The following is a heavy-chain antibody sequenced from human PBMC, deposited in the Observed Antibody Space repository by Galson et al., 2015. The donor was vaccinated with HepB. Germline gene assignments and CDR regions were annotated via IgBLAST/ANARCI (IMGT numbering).Heavy chain of an antibody. CDR3: ARHVDPLMVYYFYGVNV. Sequence: SLRLSCAASGFTFSTYAMSWVRQAPGKGLEWVSTISGSGGSTYYAASVKDRFTISRDNSRTTLYMEMDTLRAEDTAVYYCARHVDPLMVYYFYGVNVWGQGTTVTVSS. CDR1: GFTFSTYA. J-gene: IGHJ6*02. CDR2: ISGSGGST. D-gene: IGHD5-18*01. V-gene: IGHV3-23*01.